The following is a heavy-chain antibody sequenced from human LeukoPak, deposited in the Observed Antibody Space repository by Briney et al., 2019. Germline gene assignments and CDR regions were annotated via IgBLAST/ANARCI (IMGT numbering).Heavy chain of an antibody. CDR2: INPSGSNT. CDR3: AREESGGYFDY. CDR1: GFTFTNYY. V-gene: IGHV1-46*01. D-gene: IGHD2-8*02. J-gene: IGHJ4*02. Sequence: ASVKVSCKASGFTFTNYYMHWVRQAPGQGLEWMGLINPSGSNTNYAQKFRGRVTMTRDTSATTAYMELSNLRSEDTAVYYCAREESGGYFDYGGQGTLVTVSS.